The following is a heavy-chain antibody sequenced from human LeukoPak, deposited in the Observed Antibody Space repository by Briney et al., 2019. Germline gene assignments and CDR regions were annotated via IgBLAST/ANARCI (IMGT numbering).Heavy chain of an antibody. CDR1: GSTLSDLS. Sequence: ASVKVSCKGSGSTLSDLSIHWVRQAPGKGLEYVGGSDPEDGETFHAQTFQGRVTMTADTATDTAYMELSGLRYEDTPLYYCVTDRARLFWYFDVWGRGTLVTVSS. CDR3: VTDRARLFWYFDV. D-gene: IGHD2-21*02. J-gene: IGHJ2*01. V-gene: IGHV1-24*01. CDR2: SDPEDGET.